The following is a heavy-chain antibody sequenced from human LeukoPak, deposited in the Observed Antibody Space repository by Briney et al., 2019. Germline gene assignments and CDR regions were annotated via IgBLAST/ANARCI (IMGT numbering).Heavy chain of an antibody. CDR1: GGTFSSYA. J-gene: IGHJ4*02. CDR2: IIPIFGTA. D-gene: IGHD3-22*01. CDR3: ARAGSDYYDSSGYYFGTYYFDY. Sequence: SVKVSCKASGGTFSSYAISWVRQAPGQGLEWMGGIIPIFGTANYAQKFQGRVTITADESTSTAYMELSSLRSEDTAVYYCARAGSDYYDSSGYYFGTYYFDYWGQGTLVTVSS. V-gene: IGHV1-69*13.